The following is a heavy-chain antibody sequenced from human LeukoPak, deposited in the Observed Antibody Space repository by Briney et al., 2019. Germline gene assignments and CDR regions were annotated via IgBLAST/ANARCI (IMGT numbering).Heavy chain of an antibody. Sequence: GGSLRLSCAASGFTFSSYWMSWVHQAPGKGLEWVANIKQDGSEKYYVDSVKGRFTISRDNAKNSLYLQMDSLRAEDTAVYYCARAIPKYYDFWSGYPLAFDIWGQGTMVTVSS. CDR3: ARAIPKYYDFWSGYPLAFDI. D-gene: IGHD3-3*01. V-gene: IGHV3-7*01. CDR2: IKQDGSEK. CDR1: GFTFSSYW. J-gene: IGHJ3*02.